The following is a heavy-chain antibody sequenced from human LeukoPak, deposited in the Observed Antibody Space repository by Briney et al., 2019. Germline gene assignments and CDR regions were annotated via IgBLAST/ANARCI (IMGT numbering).Heavy chain of an antibody. V-gene: IGHV3-23*01. Sequence: GGSLRLSCAASGFTFSSYSMTWVRQAPGKGLEWVSTFSGGAGSTYYADSVKGRFSISRDNSKNTLYLQMNSLRADDTAVYYYAKGRTAIDYWGQGTLVTVSS. CDR3: AKGRTAIDY. CDR1: GFTFSSYS. CDR2: FSGGAGST. J-gene: IGHJ4*02.